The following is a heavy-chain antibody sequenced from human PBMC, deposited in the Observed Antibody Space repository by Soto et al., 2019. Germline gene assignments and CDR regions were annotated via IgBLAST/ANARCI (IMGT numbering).Heavy chain of an antibody. V-gene: IGHV4-30-4*01. CDR3: ARVSYDYESRGYYHY. J-gene: IGHJ4*02. CDR1: GGSSTSGNSY. D-gene: IGHD3-22*01. CDR2: IYYSGRT. Sequence: QVQLQESGPGLVKPSQTLSLTCTVSGGSSTSGNSYWSWIRQPPGKGLEWIGYIYYSGRTYYNPSLKSGVPRAGDTSKSQFSLKLRYGAAADTAVHYCARVSYDYESRGYYHYWGQGTLVTVSS.